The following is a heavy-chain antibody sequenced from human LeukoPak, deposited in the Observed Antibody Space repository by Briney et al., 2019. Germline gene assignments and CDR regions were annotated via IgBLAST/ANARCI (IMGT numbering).Heavy chain of an antibody. CDR1: GVSISSYY. CDR2: IYTSGST. J-gene: IGHJ3*02. V-gene: IGHV4-4*09. Sequence: SSETLSLTCTVSGVSISSYYWSWLRQPPGKGLEWIGYIYTSGSTNYNPSLKSRVTISVDTSKNQFSLKLSSVTAADTAVYYCARSPPWRSSSVDAFDIWGQGTMVTVSS. CDR3: ARSPPWRSSSVDAFDI. D-gene: IGHD6-13*01.